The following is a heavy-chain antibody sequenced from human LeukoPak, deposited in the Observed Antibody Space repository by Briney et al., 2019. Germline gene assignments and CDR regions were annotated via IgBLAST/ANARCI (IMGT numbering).Heavy chain of an antibody. Sequence: GASLKDSCKASGYTSTGYYVHWVRHAPGQGLERMGWMNPISGGRNYAQKFEARVTMIRVTSISTAYMELSRLRVDDTAVYYCARSPDILTGEKFDYWGQGTLVTVSS. CDR1: GYTSTGYY. V-gene: IGHV1-2*02. D-gene: IGHD3-9*01. CDR3: ARSPDILTGEKFDY. CDR2: MNPISGGR. J-gene: IGHJ4*02.